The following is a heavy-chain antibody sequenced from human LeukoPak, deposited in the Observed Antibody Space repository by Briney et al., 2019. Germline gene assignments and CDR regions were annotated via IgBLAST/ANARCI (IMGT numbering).Heavy chain of an antibody. Sequence: GGSLRLSCAASGFTFSSHGMHWARQAPGKGLEWVAVKSYDGRKQYYADSVKGRFTISRDNSKNTLYLQMNSLRAEDTAVYCCAKEVGATGEDYWGQGTLVTVSS. V-gene: IGHV3-30*18. D-gene: IGHD1-26*01. CDR1: GFTFSSHG. CDR3: AKEVGATGEDY. CDR2: KSYDGRKQ. J-gene: IGHJ4*02.